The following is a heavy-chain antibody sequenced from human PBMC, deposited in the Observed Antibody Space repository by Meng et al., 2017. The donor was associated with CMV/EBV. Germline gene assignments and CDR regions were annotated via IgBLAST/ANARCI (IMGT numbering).Heavy chain of an antibody. CDR1: GFTFSSYG. J-gene: IGHJ5*02. CDR2: IWYDGSNK. V-gene: IGHV3-30*19. CDR3: ARERSPKPYGSGSYRNNWFDP. D-gene: IGHD3-10*01. Sequence: GGSLRLSCAASGFTFSSYGMHWVRQAPGKGLEWVAVIWYDGSNKYYADSVKGRFTISRDNSKNTLYLQMNSLRAEDTAVYYCARERSPKPYGSGSYRNNWFDPWGQGTLVTVSS.